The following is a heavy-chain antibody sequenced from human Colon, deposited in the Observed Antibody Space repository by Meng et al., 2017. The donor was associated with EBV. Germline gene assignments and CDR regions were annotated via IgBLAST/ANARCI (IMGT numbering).Heavy chain of an antibody. V-gene: IGHV4-34*01. CDR1: GGPSSNFY. J-gene: IGHJ4*02. D-gene: IGHD2-15*01. CDR3: ARAWGYCSSGSCRTG. CDR2: MNQSGST. Sequence: LQQWGAGLLKPSETLSLTCAVYGGPSSNFYWSWIRQPPGKGLEWIGEMNQSGSTNYNPSLKSRVTISVDASKNQFSLKLSSVTAADTAVYYCARAWGYCSSGSCRTGWGQGTLVTVSS.